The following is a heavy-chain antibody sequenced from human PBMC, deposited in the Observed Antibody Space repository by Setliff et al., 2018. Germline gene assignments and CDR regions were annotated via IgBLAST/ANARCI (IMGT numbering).Heavy chain of an antibody. CDR3: ARASHSYGSPNWFDP. V-gene: IGHV4-31*03. D-gene: IGHD3-22*01. J-gene: IGHJ5*02. CDR2: IFYNGNT. Sequence: SETLSLTCNVSGDFISSGGYTWNWIRQHPEMGLEWIGYIFYNGNTFYNPSLQSRVTISVDTSKNQFSLKLTSLNAADSAVYYCARASHSYGSPNWFDPWGSGTLVTVSS. CDR1: GDFISSGGYT.